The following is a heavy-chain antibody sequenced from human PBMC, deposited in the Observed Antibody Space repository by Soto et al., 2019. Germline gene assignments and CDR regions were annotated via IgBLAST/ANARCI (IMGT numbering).Heavy chain of an antibody. J-gene: IGHJ6*02. D-gene: IGHD3-10*01. Sequence: PSETLSLTCAVYGGSFSGYYWSWIRQPPGKGLEWIGEINHSGSTNYNPSLKSRVTIAVDTSKNQFSLKLSSVTAADTAVYYCARGDVGSYSGSGRYPPPYYYYGMDVWGQGTTVTVSS. CDR3: ARGDVGSYSGSGRYPPPYYYYGMDV. V-gene: IGHV4-34*01. CDR1: GGSFSGYY. CDR2: INHSGST.